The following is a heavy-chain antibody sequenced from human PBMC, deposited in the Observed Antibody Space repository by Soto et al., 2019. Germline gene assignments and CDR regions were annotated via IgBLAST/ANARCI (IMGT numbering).Heavy chain of an antibody. CDR3: ARGPPGTYTY. D-gene: IGHD1-1*01. J-gene: IGHJ4*02. CDR1: GGSIISYY. V-gene: IGHV4-59*01. CDR2: IYYSGST. Sequence: PSETLSLTCTVSGGSIISYYWSWILQPPGKGLEWIGYIYYSGSTNYNPSLKSRVTISVDTSKNQFSLKLSSVTAADTAVYYCARGPPGTYTYWGQGTLVTVSS.